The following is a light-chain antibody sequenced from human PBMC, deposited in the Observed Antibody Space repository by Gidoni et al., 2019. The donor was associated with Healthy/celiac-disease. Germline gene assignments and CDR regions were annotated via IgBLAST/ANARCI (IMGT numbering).Light chain of an antibody. CDR1: QGISNY. Sequence: DIQITQSPSSPSAAVGDRVTITCRASQGISNYLAWYQHHPGKVPKLLIYAASTLQSRVPSRFSGSGSGTDFTLTISSLQPEDVATYYCQKYNSAPFTCGPGTKVDIK. CDR2: AAS. J-gene: IGKJ3*01. CDR3: QKYNSAPFT. V-gene: IGKV1-27*01.